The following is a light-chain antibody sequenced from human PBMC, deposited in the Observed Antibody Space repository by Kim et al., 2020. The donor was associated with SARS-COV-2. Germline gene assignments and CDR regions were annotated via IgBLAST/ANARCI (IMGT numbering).Light chain of an antibody. J-gene: IGKJ1*01. CDR1: QSVSASF. V-gene: IGKV3-20*01. CDR3: QQYGSSQT. CDR2: GAS. Sequence: EIVLTQSPGTLSLSPGERATLSCRASQSVSASFLAWYQQKPGQAPRPLIYGASIRATGIPDRFSGSGSGTDFTLSISRLEPEDFAVYYCQQYGSSQTFGQGTKVDIK.